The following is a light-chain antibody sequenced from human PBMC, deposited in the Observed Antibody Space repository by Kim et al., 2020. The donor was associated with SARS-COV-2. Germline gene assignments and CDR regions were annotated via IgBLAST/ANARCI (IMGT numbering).Light chain of an antibody. J-gene: IGLJ2*01. CDR2: GKN. CDR1: SLRSYY. CDR3: NSRGSNDNVL. V-gene: IGLV3-19*01. Sequence: AWGQTVRITCQGNSLRSYYATWYQQKPGQAQIVVIYGKNNRPSGIPDRFSGSSSGDTASLTITGTQAGDEADYYCNSRGSNDNVLFGGGTKLTVL.